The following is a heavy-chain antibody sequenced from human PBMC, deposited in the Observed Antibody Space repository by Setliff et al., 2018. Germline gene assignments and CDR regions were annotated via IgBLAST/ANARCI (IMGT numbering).Heavy chain of an antibody. V-gene: IGHV4-39*01. D-gene: IGHD3-3*01. Sequence: PSETLSLTCTVSGGSISSGSYYWSWIRQPAGKGLEWTGSIYYSGSTYYNPSLKSRVTISVDTSKNQFSLKLSSVTAADTAVYYCASWYYDFWGGYYIPGYFDYWGQGTLVTVSS. CDR3: ASWYYDFWGGYYIPGYFDY. J-gene: IGHJ4*02. CDR2: IYYSGST. CDR1: GGSISSGSYY.